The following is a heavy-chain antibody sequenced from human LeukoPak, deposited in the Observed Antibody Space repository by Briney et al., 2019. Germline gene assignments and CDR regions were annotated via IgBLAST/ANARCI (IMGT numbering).Heavy chain of an antibody. CDR2: INWNGAST. Sequence: GGSLRLSCAASGFSFDDLGMTWVRQVPGKGLEWVAGINWNGASTGYADSVRGRFTISRDNAKNSLYLQMNSLGAEDTALYYCARAVCPTIKFCDSSYFMDVWGKGITVNVS. CDR3: ARAVCPTIKFCDSSYFMDV. V-gene: IGHV3-20*04. CDR1: GFSFDDLG. J-gene: IGHJ6*03. D-gene: IGHD6-6*01.